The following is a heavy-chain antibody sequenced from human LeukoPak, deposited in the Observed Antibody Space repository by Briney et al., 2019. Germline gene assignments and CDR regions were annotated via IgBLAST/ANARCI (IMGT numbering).Heavy chain of an antibody. CDR3: AKRPGIGWFDP. CDR2: ISGSGGST. D-gene: IGHD6-13*01. CDR1: GFTFSSYA. V-gene: IGHV3-23*01. Sequence: ARGSLRLSCAASGFTFSSYAMSWVRQAPGKGLEWVSAISGSGGSTYYADSVKGRFTISRDNSKNTLYLQMNTLRAEDTAVYYCAKRPGIGWFDPWGQGTLVTVSS. J-gene: IGHJ5*02.